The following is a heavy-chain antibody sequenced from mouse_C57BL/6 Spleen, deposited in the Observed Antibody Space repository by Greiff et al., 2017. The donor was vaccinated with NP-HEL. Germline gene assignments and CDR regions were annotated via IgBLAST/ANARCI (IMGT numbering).Heavy chain of an antibody. J-gene: IGHJ3*01. D-gene: IGHD1-1*02. CDR1: GYTFTSYW. CDR3: AGLNYGGYRAY. CDR2: IDPSDSYT. Sequence: QVQLQQPGAELVRPGTSVKLSCKASGYTFTSYWMHWVKQRPGQGLEWIGVIDPSDSYTNYNQKFKGKATLTVDTSSSTAYMQLSSLTSEDSAVYYCAGLNYGGYRAYWGQGTLVTVSA. V-gene: IGHV1-59*01.